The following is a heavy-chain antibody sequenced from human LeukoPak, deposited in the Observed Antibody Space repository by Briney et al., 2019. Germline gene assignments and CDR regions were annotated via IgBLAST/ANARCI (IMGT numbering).Heavy chain of an antibody. J-gene: IGHJ4*02. D-gene: IGHD2-15*01. V-gene: IGHV3-74*01. CDR2: ISTDGSRP. CDR3: VRDGQGSTPLDY. Sequence: GGSLRLSCAASGFTFSSHWMHWVRQAPGKGLVWVSGISTDGSRPRYADSVNGRFTISRDNAKNTLYLQMNSLRAEDTAVYFCVRDGQGSTPLDYWGQGTLVTVS. CDR1: GFTFSSHW.